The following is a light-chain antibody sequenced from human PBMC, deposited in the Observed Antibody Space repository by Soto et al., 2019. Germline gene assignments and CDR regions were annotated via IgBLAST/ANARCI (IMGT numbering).Light chain of an antibody. J-gene: IGKJ1*01. CDR2: GAS. V-gene: IGKV3-20*01. Sequence: EIVLTQSPGTLSLSLGERATLSCRASQSVSSSYLAWYQQKPGQAPRLLIYGASIRAAGIPDRFSGSGSGTDFTLTISRLEPEDFAEYYCQQYGSSPTFGQGTKVDIK. CDR1: QSVSSSY. CDR3: QQYGSSPT.